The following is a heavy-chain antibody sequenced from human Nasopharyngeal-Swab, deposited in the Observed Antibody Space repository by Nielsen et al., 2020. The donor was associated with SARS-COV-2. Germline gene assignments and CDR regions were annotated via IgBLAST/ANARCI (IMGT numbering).Heavy chain of an antibody. J-gene: IGHJ4*02. CDR1: GFTFSSYW. V-gene: IGHV3-7*05. CDR3: ARADQWLVPDYFDY. Sequence: GGSLRLSCAASGFTFSSYWMSWVRQAPGKGLEWVANIKQDGSEKYYVDSVKGRFTISRDNAKNSLYLQMNSLRAEDTAVYYCARADQWLVPDYFDYWGQGTLVTVSS. D-gene: IGHD6-19*01. CDR2: IKQDGSEK.